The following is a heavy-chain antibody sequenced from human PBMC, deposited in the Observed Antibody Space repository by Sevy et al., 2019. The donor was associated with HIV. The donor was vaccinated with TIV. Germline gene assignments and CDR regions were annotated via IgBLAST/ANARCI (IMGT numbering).Heavy chain of an antibody. CDR2: IYYSGFT. J-gene: IGHJ6*02. CDR1: GDSISGYY. CDR3: ARTTPYSYYAVDV. V-gene: IGHV4-59*01. D-gene: IGHD2-15*01. Sequence: SETLSLTCSVSGDSISGYYWSWIRQPPGKGLQWIGYIYYSGFTNYNPSLKSRVTISEDTSKYQLSLRVTSVTAADTAVYYCARTTPYSYYAVDVWGQGTTVTVSS.